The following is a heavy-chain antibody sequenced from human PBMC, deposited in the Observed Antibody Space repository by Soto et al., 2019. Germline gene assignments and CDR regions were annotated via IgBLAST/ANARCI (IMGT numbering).Heavy chain of an antibody. CDR2: ISYDGSNK. J-gene: IGHJ4*02. CDR1: GFTFSTYA. V-gene: IGHV3-30-3*01. Sequence: QVQLVESGGGVVQPGRSLRLACAASGFTFSTYAMHWVRQAPGKGLEWVAVISYDGSNKYYADSVKGRFTISRDSSKNTLYLQMNSLRAEDTAVYYCARAEGRWLQLGDYWGQGTLVTVSS. D-gene: IGHD5-12*01. CDR3: ARAEGRWLQLGDY.